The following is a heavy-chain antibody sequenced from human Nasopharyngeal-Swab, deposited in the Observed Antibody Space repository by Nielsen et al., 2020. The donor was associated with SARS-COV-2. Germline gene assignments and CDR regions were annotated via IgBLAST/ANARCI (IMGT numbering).Heavy chain of an antibody. D-gene: IGHD5-18*01. CDR1: GFTFSSYS. Sequence: ESLKISCAASGFTFSSYSMNWVRQAPGKGLEWVSYISSSSSTIYYADSVKGRFTISRDNAKNSLYLQMNSLRAEDTAVYYCAKVAYSYGKIDAFDIWGQGTMVTVSS. CDR2: ISSSSSTI. J-gene: IGHJ3*02. CDR3: AKVAYSYGKIDAFDI. V-gene: IGHV3-48*04.